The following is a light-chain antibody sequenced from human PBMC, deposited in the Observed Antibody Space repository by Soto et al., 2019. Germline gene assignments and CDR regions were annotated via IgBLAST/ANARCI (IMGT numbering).Light chain of an antibody. CDR1: QSLSNTY. J-gene: IGKJ4*01. CDR3: HQDFDLPLT. V-gene: IGKV3D-7*01. Sequence: ELVMTQSPVILSLSPGDRATLSCRASQSLSNTYISWYQQKPGQAPRLLIYGASTRATGIPARFSGSGSGTDFTLTISSLQPEDFALYYCHQDFDLPLTFGGGTKVDIK. CDR2: GAS.